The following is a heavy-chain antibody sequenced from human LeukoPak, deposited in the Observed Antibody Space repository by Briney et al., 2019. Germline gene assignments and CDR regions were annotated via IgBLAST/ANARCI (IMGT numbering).Heavy chain of an antibody. V-gene: IGHV3-53*01. Sequence: PRGSLRLSCAVSVFTVSGNYMSWVRQAPGKGLEWVSLIYSGGTTYYADSVKGRFTISRDNSKNTLYLQMNSLRAEDTAVYYCARRAGGYSHPYDYWGQGTLVTVSS. CDR1: VFTVSGNY. CDR3: ARRAGGYSHPYDY. J-gene: IGHJ4*02. D-gene: IGHD4-23*01. CDR2: IYSGGTT.